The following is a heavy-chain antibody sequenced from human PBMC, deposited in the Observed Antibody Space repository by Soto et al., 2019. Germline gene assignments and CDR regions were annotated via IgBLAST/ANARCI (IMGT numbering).Heavy chain of an antibody. Sequence: QVQLVESGGGLVKPGGSLRLSCEASGFTFSDYYMSWIRQAPGKGLEWVSYISSGGGIIYYADSVKGRFTISRDNANNSLYLQMNSLGAEDTAVYYCAREPAAWDYGDYVGWYGDLWGRGTLVTVSS. V-gene: IGHV3-11*01. D-gene: IGHD4-17*01. J-gene: IGHJ2*01. CDR3: AREPAAWDYGDYVGWYGDL. CDR2: ISSGGGII. CDR1: GFTFSDYY.